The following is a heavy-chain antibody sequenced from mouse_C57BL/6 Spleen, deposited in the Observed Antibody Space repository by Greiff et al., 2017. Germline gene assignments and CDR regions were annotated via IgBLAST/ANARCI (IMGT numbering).Heavy chain of an antibody. Sequence: VQLQQPGAELVKPGASVKLSCKASGYTFTSYWMHWVKQRPGRGLEWIGRIDPNSGGTKYNEKFKSKATLTVNKPSSTAYMQLSSLTSEDSAVYFCARKGHTAQATPFDYWGQGTTLTVSS. D-gene: IGHD3-2*02. CDR3: ARKGHTAQATPFDY. V-gene: IGHV1-72*01. J-gene: IGHJ2*01. CDR2: IDPNSGGT. CDR1: GYTFTSYW.